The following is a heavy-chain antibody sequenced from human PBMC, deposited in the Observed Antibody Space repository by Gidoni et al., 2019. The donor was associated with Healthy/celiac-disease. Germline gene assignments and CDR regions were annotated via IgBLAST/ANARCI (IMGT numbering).Heavy chain of an antibody. V-gene: IGHV3-21*01. CDR3: ARFEGGLNIGTLNFDY. CDR1: GFTFSSYS. D-gene: IGHD1-26*01. J-gene: IGHJ4*02. Sequence: EVQLVESGGGLVKPGGSLRLSCAASGFTFSSYSMNWVRQAPGKGLEWVSSISSSSSYIYYADSVKGRFTISRDNAKNSLYLQMNSLRAEDTAVYYCARFEGGLNIGTLNFDYWGQGTLVTVSS. CDR2: ISSSSSYI.